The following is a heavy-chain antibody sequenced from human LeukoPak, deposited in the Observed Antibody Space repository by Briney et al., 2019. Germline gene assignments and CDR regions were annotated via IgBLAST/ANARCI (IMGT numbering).Heavy chain of an antibody. V-gene: IGHV4-39*07. D-gene: IGHD1-26*01. CDR3: ARDTVGATKAFDY. Sequence: PSETLSLTCTVSGGSISSSSYYWGWIRQPPGKGLEWIGSIYYSGSTYYNPSLKSRVTISVDTSKNQFSLKLSSVTAADTAVYYCARDTVGATKAFDYWGQGTLVTVSS. CDR1: GGSISSSSYY. J-gene: IGHJ4*02. CDR2: IYYSGST.